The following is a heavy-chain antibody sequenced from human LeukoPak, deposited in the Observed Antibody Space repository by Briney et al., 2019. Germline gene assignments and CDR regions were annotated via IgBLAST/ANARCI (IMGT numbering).Heavy chain of an antibody. Sequence: GESLKISCKASGYSFTTHWIGWVRQMPGKGLEWMGILHPGDSDTRYSPSFQGRVTISADKSISTASLQWSSLRASDSAMYYCARGDTEVAATADFWGQGTLVTVSS. J-gene: IGHJ4*02. CDR3: ARGDTEVAATADF. V-gene: IGHV5-51*01. CDR2: LHPGDSDT. CDR1: GYSFTTHW. D-gene: IGHD6-19*01.